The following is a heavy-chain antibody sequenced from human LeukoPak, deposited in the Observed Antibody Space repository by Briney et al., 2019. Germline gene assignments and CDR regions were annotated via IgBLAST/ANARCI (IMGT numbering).Heavy chain of an antibody. J-gene: IGHJ6*02. CDR2: INHSGST. V-gene: IGHV4-34*01. D-gene: IGHD5-24*01. CDR1: GGSFSGYY. Sequence: SETLSLTCAVYGGSFSGYYWSWIRQPPGKGLEWIGEINHSGSTNYNPSLKSRVTISVDTSKNQISLKLSSVTATDTAVYYCARGDGGLNYYYGLDVWGQGTTVSVSS. CDR3: ARGDGGLNYYYGLDV.